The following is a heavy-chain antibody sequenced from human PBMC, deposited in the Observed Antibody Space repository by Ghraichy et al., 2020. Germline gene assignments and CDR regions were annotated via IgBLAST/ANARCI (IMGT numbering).Heavy chain of an antibody. V-gene: IGHV4-34*01. CDR1: NGPFDSYY. J-gene: IGHJ4*02. D-gene: IGHD6-13*01. Sequence: SETLSLTCAVYNGPFDSYYWSWIRQPPGKGLEWIGEINHSGSTNYNPSRKSRVTISVDRIKNQFSLRLSSVTAADTAVYYCARGRKSSQQLVPLPFDYWGQGTRVTGS. CDR3: ARGRKSSQQLVPLPFDY. CDR2: INHSGST.